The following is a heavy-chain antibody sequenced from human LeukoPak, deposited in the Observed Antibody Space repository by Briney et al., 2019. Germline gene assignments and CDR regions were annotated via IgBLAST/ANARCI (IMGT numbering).Heavy chain of an antibody. CDR3: VGYGGNSF. J-gene: IGHJ4*02. D-gene: IGHD4-23*01. CDR1: GFTFSSYG. CDR2: IRYDGSNE. Sequence: GGSLRLPCAASGFTFSSYGMHWVHQAPGKGLEWVAFIRYDGSNEYYADSVKGRFTISRDNSKNTLYLQMNSLRPEDTAVYYCVGYGGNSFWGQGTLVTVSS. V-gene: IGHV3-30*02.